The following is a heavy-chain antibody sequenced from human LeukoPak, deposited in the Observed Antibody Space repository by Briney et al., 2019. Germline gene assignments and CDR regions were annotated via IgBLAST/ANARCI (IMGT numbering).Heavy chain of an antibody. D-gene: IGHD3-22*01. CDR2: ISISSSYI. J-gene: IGHJ4*02. V-gene: IGHV3-21*01. CDR1: GFTFSSYN. Sequence: KAGGSLRLSCAASGFTFSSYNMNWVRQAPGKGLEWVASISISSSYIYYADSMKGRFTISSDNAKNSLYLQMNSLGAEDTAVYYCARAYDSSGYYYPYFDYWGQGTLVTVSS. CDR3: ARAYDSSGYYYPYFDY.